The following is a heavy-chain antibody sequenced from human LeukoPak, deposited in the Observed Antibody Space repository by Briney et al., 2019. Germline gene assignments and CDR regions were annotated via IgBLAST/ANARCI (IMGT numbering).Heavy chain of an antibody. D-gene: IGHD2-15*01. CDR3: ARGGGYYPIDY. V-gene: IGHV3-53*01. CDR2: LYSDGRK. CDR1: GFTVNSNY. Sequence: GGSLRLSCAASGFTVNSNYMNWVRQAPGKGLEWVSVLYSDGRKYYADSVKGRFTISRDTSKNTLYLQVNSLRAEDTAVYYCARGGGYYPIDYWGQGTLVTVSS. J-gene: IGHJ4*02.